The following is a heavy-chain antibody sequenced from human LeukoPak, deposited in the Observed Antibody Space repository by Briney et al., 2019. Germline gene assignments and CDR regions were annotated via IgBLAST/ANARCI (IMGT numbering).Heavy chain of an antibody. CDR2: INQDGSEK. J-gene: IGHJ6*02. CDR3: ASVEMATTFYYYGMDV. CDR1: GFTFRSYW. D-gene: IGHD5-24*01. V-gene: IGHV3-7*01. Sequence: AGGSLRLSCAASGFTFRSYWMSWVRQAPGKGLEWVANINQDGSEKNSVDSVKGRFSISRDNAENSLYLQMNSLRAEDTAVYYCASVEMATTFYYYGMDVWGQGTTVTVSS.